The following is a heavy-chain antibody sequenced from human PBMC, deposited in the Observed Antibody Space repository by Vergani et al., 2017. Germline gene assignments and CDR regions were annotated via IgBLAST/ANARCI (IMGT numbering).Heavy chain of an antibody. D-gene: IGHD6-19*01. CDR2: ISRNRGSI. J-gene: IGHJ3*02. Sequence: EVQLVESGGGLVQPGRSLRLSCAASGFILDDYAMHWARQAPGKGLEWVSGISRNRGSIGYADSVKGRFTISRDNSKNTLYLQMNSLRAEDTAVYYCARSRTVAGLVAIWGQGTMVTVSS. CDR1: GFILDDYA. CDR3: ARSRTVAGLVAI. V-gene: IGHV3-9*01.